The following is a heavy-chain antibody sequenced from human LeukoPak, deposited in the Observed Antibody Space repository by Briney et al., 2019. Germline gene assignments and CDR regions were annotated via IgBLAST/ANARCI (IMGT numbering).Heavy chain of an antibody. Sequence: PSETLSLTCTVSGGSISSYYWGWIRQPPGKGLEWIGYIYYSGSTNYNPSLKSRVTISVDTSKNQFSLKLSSVTAADTAVYYCAITYYYDSSGYWGLDYWGQGTLVTVSS. J-gene: IGHJ4*02. CDR2: IYYSGST. CDR1: GGSISSYY. D-gene: IGHD3-22*01. CDR3: AITYYYDSSGYWGLDY. V-gene: IGHV4-59*08.